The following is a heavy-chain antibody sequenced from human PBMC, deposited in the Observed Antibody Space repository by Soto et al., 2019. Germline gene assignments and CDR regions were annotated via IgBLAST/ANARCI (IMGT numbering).Heavy chain of an antibody. Sequence: SETLSLTCVVSGESFSGYYWSWIRQTPGMGLEWIGEVDHRGSTTYNPSLKNRASISIDSSKNLFSLELTSVTAADTAVYYCARAAPSRISSYGMDVWGQGTTVTVSS. J-gene: IGHJ6*02. CDR3: ARAAPSRISSYGMDV. CDR2: VDHRGST. CDR1: GESFSGYY. V-gene: IGHV4-34*01. D-gene: IGHD6-6*01.